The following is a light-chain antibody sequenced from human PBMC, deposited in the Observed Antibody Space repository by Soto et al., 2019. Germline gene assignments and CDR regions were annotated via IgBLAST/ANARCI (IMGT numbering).Light chain of an antibody. CDR3: GAWDVSLSVVV. CDR2: END. Sequence: QSALTQPPSLSAAPGQKVTISCSGSPNIGDSCVSWYQQFPGSAPKVLIYENDKRPSGIPDRFSGSKSGTSATLDITGLQTGDEADYYCGAWDVSLSVVVFGTGTKVTVL. J-gene: IGLJ1*01. V-gene: IGLV1-51*02. CDR1: PNIGDSC.